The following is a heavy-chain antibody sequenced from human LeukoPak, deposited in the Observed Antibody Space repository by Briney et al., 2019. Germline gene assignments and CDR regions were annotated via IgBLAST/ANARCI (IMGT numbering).Heavy chain of an antibody. CDR1: GDSVSSNSAA. CDR3: ARGLQSSGYAFDI. J-gene: IGHJ3*02. D-gene: IGHD6-19*01. Sequence: SQTLSLTCAISGDSVSSNSAAWNWIRQSPSRDLEWLGRKHYRSKWYNDYAVSVKSRITINPDTSKNQFSLQLNSVTPEDTAVYYCARGLQSSGYAFDIWGQGTMVTVSS. CDR2: KHYRSKWYN. V-gene: IGHV6-1*01.